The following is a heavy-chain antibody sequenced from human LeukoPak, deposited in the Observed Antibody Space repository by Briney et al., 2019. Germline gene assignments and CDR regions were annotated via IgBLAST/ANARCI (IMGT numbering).Heavy chain of an antibody. CDR1: GFTFKGYW. CDR2: IQQDGSEK. D-gene: IGHD5-18*01. V-gene: IGHV3-7*01. Sequence: GGSLRLSCAASGFTFKGYWMSWVRQAPGKGLEWVANIQQDGSEKKYVDSVKGRFTISRDVAKNSLYLQMDSLRAEDTAVYYCVRLRYTYGKNFDCWGQGTLVTVSS. CDR3: VRLRYTYGKNFDC. J-gene: IGHJ4*02.